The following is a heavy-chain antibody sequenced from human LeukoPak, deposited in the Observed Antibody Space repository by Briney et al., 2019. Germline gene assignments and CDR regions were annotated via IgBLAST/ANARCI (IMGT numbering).Heavy chain of an antibody. CDR3: AGVMASGSYYPFDY. CDR2: MNPNSGNT. J-gene: IGHJ4*02. V-gene: IGHV1-8*01. CDR1: GYTFTSYD. D-gene: IGHD1-26*01. Sequence: ASVKVSCKASGYTFTSYDINWVRQATGQGLEWMGWMNPNSGNTGYAQKFQGRVTMTRNTSISTAYMELSSLRSEDTAVYYCAGVMASGSYYPFDYWGQGTLVTVSS.